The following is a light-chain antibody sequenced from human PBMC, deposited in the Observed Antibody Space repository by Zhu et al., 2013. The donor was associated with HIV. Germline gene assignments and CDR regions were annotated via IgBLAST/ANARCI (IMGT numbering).Light chain of an antibody. CDR2: GAS. CDR1: QGVSSSH. Sequence: ETVLTQSPGTLSLSPGERATLSCRASQGVSSSHLMWYQQKPGQPPRLLIYGASSRATGIPDRFSGSGSGTDFTLTISRLEPDDFAVYYCQQYGDSLHTFGQGTKLEI. CDR3: QQYGDSLHT. J-gene: IGKJ2*01. V-gene: IGKV3-20*01.